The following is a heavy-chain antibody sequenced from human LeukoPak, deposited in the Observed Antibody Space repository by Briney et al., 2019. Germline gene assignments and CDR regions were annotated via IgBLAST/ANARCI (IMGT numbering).Heavy chain of an antibody. CDR2: IYPGDSDA. J-gene: IGHJ3*02. Sequence: GESLQISCPGSGYSFTTYWIGWVRQVPGKGLEWMGIIYPGDSDARYSPSFQGQVTISVDKSISTAYLQWSSLKASDTAMYYCARQGRIVVVTTTHDAFDIWGQGTMVTVSS. D-gene: IGHD2-21*02. V-gene: IGHV5-51*01. CDR3: ARQGRIVVVTTTHDAFDI. CDR1: GYSFTTYW.